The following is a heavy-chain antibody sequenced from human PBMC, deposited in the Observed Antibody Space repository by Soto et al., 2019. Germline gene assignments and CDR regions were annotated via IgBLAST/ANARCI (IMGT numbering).Heavy chain of an antibody. V-gene: IGHV4-34*01. J-gene: IGHJ5*02. CDR3: ARDPPELLGNWVAP. D-gene: IGHD1-26*01. CDR2: INHSGST. CDR1: GGSFSGYY. Sequence: PSDTLSLTCAVYGGSFSGYYWSWIRQPPGKGLEWIGEINHSGSTNYNPSLKSRVTISVDTSKNQFSLKLSSVTAADTAVYYCARDPPELLGNWVAPWGQGTLVT.